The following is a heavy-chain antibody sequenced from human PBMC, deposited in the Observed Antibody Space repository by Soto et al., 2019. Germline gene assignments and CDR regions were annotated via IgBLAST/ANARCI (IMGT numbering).Heavy chain of an antibody. CDR3: ASNLAAAGSFGMDV. D-gene: IGHD6-13*01. V-gene: IGHV1-45*02. J-gene: IGHJ6*02. Sequence: SVKVSCKASGYNFTYRYLHWVRQAPGQALEWIGWITPFNGNTNYAQKFQDRVTITRDRSMSTAYMELSSLRSEDTAMYYCASNLAAAGSFGMDVWGRGTTVTVSS. CDR1: GYNFTYRY. CDR2: ITPFNGNT.